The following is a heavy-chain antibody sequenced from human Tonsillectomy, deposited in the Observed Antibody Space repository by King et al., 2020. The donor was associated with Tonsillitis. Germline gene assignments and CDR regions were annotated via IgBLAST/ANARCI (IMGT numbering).Heavy chain of an antibody. J-gene: IGHJ4*02. Sequence: VQLVESGGGVVQPGRSLRLSCAASGFTFSSYAMHWVLQAPGKGLEWVAVISYDGSNKYYADSMKGRFTISRDTSKNTLYLQMNSLRAEDTAVYYCARGAPTLRFLEWLPPFDYWGQGTLVTVSS. CDR2: ISYDGSNK. CDR1: GFTFSSYA. CDR3: ARGAPTLRFLEWLPPFDY. V-gene: IGHV3-30*04. D-gene: IGHD3-3*01.